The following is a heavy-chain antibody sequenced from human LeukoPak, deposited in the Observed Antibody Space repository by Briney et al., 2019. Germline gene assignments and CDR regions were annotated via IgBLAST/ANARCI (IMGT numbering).Heavy chain of an antibody. V-gene: IGHV1-8*01. J-gene: IGHJ3*02. CDR3: ARGGQNSGSYYRAHAFDI. CDR1: GYTFTSYD. Sequence: GASVKVSCKASGYTFTSYDINWVRQATGQGLEWMGWMNPNSGNTGYAQKFQGRVTMTRNTSISTAYMELSSLRSDDTAVYYCARGGQNSGSYYRAHAFDIWGQGTMVTVSP. CDR2: MNPNSGNT. D-gene: IGHD1-26*01.